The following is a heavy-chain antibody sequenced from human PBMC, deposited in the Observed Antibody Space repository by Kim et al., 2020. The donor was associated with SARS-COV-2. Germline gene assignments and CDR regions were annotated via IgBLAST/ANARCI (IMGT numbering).Heavy chain of an antibody. D-gene: IGHD5-18*01. J-gene: IGHJ4*02. CDR2: MNPNSGNT. Sequence: ASVKVSCKASGYTFTSYDINWVRQATGQGLEWMGWMNPNSGNTGYAQNFQGRVTMTRDTSISTANMELSSLRSEDSAVYYCARGRGYSYGFGYYWGQGTLFTVSS. CDR3: ARGRGYSYGFGYY. V-gene: IGHV1-8*01. CDR1: GYTFTSYD.